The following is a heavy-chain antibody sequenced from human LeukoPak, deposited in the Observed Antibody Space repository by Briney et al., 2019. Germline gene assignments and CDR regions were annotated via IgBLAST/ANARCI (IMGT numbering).Heavy chain of an antibody. CDR1: GGSISSSSHY. V-gene: IGHV4-39*01. J-gene: IGHJ3*02. CDR3: ARHASGSYSHDAYDI. CDR2: IYYSGST. Sequence: SETLSLTCTVSGGSISSSSHYWGWIRQPPGKGLEWIGSIYYSGSTYYNPSLKSRVTISVDTSKNQFSLKLSSVTAADTAVYYCARHASGSYSHDAYDIWGQGTMVTVSS. D-gene: IGHD1-26*01.